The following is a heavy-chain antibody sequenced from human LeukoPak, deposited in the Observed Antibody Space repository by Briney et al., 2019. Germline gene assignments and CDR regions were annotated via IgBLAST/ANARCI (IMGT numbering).Heavy chain of an antibody. V-gene: IGHV3-23*01. CDR3: AKDQFSEMATRGGVVLVFDY. J-gene: IGHJ4*02. CDR1: GFTFSSYA. CDR2: ISGSGGST. D-gene: IGHD5-24*01. Sequence: GGSLRLSCAASGFTFSSYAMSWVRQAPGKGLEWVSAISGSGGSTYYADSVKGRSTISRDNSKNTLYLQMNSLRAEDTAVYYCAKDQFSEMATRGGVVLVFDYWGQGTLVTVSS.